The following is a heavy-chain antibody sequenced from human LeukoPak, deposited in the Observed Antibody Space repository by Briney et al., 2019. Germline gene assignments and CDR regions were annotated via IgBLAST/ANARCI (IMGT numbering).Heavy chain of an antibody. CDR3: ARDGVLGSYGHDALDI. J-gene: IGHJ3*02. CDR1: GFTFSSYA. D-gene: IGHD5-18*01. CDR2: ISYDGSNK. V-gene: IGHV3-30-3*01. Sequence: GGSLRLSCAASGFTFSSYAMHWVRQAPGKGLEWVAVISYDGSNKYYADSVKGRFTISRDNSKNTLYLQMNSLRAEDTAVYYCARDGVLGSYGHDALDIWGQGTMVTVSS.